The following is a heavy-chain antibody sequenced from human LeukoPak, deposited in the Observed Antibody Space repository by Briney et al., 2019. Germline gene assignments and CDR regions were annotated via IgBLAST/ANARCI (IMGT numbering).Heavy chain of an antibody. J-gene: IGHJ6*02. D-gene: IGHD2-15*01. Sequence: SETLSLTCTVSGGSISSYYWSWIRQPPGKGLEWIGYIYYSGSTSYNPSLRSRVTISVDTSKNQFSLKLSSVTAADTAVYYCARDLVVVAATLYYYYGMDVWGQGTTVTVSS. CDR1: GGSISSYY. V-gene: IGHV4-59*01. CDR2: IYYSGST. CDR3: ARDLVVVAATLYYYYGMDV.